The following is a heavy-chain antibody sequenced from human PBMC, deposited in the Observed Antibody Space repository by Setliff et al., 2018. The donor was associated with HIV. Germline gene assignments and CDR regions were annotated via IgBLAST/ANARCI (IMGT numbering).Heavy chain of an antibody. V-gene: IGHV1-3*03. J-gene: IGHJ4*02. CDR1: GYTFTSYA. D-gene: IGHD5-12*01. CDR3: ATDGIGGWLRPMPDH. Sequence: ASVKVSCKASGYTFTSYAMHWVRQAAGQRLEWKGWINAGNGNTKYSQEFQGRVTITRDTVASTAYMELSSLRSEDMAVYYCATDGIGGWLRPMPDHWGQGTLVTVSS. CDR2: INAGNGNT.